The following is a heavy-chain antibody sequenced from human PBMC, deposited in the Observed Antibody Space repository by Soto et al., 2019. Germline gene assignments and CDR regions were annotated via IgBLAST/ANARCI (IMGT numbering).Heavy chain of an antibody. J-gene: IGHJ4*02. D-gene: IGHD3-22*01. CDR1: GCAFTRFT. Sequence: ASVKVSCKASGCAFTRFTIHWVRQAPGQRLEWMGSINTGNGNTRFLQKFQGRVTFTRDTSANTAYMELSSLISEDTAVYYCARPKDYDDCLDLWGQGTLVTSPQ. CDR2: INTGNGNT. V-gene: IGHV1-3*04. CDR3: ARPKDYDDCLDL.